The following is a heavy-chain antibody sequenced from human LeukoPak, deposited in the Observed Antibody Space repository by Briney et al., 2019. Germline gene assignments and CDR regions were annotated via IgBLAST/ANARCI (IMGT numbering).Heavy chain of an antibody. Sequence: GGSLRLSCAASGFTFSSYWMSWVRQAPGKGLEWVANIKQDGSEKYYVDSVKGRFTISRENAKNSLYLQMNSLRAEDTAVYYCARDGPFSSSWLRYYGMDVWGQGTTVTVSS. CDR3: ARDGPFSSSWLRYYGMDV. CDR1: GFTFSSYW. V-gene: IGHV3-7*01. J-gene: IGHJ6*02. D-gene: IGHD6-13*01. CDR2: IKQDGSEK.